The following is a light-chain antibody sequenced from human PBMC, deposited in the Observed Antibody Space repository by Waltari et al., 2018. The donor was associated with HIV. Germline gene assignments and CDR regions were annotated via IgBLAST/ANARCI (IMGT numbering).Light chain of an antibody. Sequence: EIGMTQSTATVSVSPGERASLSCRASQSFISNLAGYQQKPAQAPRFLICVASTSATGNPARFSASVHGTDFTVTISSLQSADSAVYYCQPYNNWLRPFGPGTKVAI. CDR1: QSFISN. CDR2: VAS. CDR3: QPYNNWLRP. J-gene: IGKJ1*01. V-gene: IGKV3-15*01.